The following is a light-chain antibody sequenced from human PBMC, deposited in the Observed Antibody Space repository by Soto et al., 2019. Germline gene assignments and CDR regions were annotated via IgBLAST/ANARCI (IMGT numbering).Light chain of an antibody. V-gene: IGLV2-8*01. Sequence: SVLAQPPSASGSPGQSVAVSCTGTSSDIGNYNFVSWYQQHPGKAPKLMIYEVSKRPSGVPDRFSGSKSGNTASLTVSGLQAEDEADYYCSSYAGSNTYVFGTGTKSPS. CDR1: SSDIGNYNF. CDR2: EVS. CDR3: SSYAGSNTYV. J-gene: IGLJ1*01.